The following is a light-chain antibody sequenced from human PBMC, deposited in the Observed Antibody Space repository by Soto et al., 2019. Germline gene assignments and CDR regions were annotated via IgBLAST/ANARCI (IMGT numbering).Light chain of an antibody. J-gene: IGKJ1*01. CDR1: ESINGW. CDR2: DAS. Sequence: DIQMTQSPSTLSVSVGGRVTITCWASESINGWLAWDQQTRGRALRVLIYDASKLEPGVPSRLSGSGSGAEYTLTISSLQPEDFATYYCLQHNSYPRTFGQGTKV. CDR3: LQHNSYPRT. V-gene: IGKV1-5*01.